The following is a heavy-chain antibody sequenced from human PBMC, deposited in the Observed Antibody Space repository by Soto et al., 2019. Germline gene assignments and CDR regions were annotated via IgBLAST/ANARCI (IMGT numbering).Heavy chain of an antibody. CDR3: XXXXXXXVTSQFDY. Sequence: VQPQEPGPRLVKPSETLSLTCAVSGVSIRPYFWSWIRQSPEKGLEWIGYVDYSGNTNYNPSLKSXXVXXVXXXXXXXXXXXXXXXXXXXXXXXXXXXXXXXVTSQFDYWGQGTPVTVSS. J-gene: IGHJ4*02. V-gene: IGHV4-59*01. D-gene: IGHD2-21*02. CDR1: GVSIRPYF. CDR2: VDYSGNT.